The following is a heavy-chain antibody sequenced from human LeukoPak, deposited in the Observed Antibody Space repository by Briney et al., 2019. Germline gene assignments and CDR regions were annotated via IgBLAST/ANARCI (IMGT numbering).Heavy chain of an antibody. CDR2: IYYSGNT. CDR1: GGSISSYY. J-gene: IGHJ5*02. D-gene: IGHD2-2*01. CDR3: ARGLGYCSSTTCYPWFGP. V-gene: IGHV4-59*01. Sequence: SETLSLTCTVSGGSISSYYWSWIRQPPGKGLEWIGFIYYSGNTNYNPSLKSRVTMSVDTSKNQFSLKLSSVTAADTAVYYCARGLGYCSSTTCYPWFGPWGQGTLVTVSS.